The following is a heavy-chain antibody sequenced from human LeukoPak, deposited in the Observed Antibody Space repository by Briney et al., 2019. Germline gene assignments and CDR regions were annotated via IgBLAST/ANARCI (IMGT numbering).Heavy chain of an antibody. V-gene: IGHV3-7*01. CDR2: IKQDGSEK. CDR3: ARDSMITFGGVIETTFDY. D-gene: IGHD3-16*02. CDR1: GFTFSSYW. Sequence: PGGSLRLSCAASGFTFSSYWMSWVRQAPGKGLEWVANIKQDGSEKYYVDSVKGRFTISRDNAKNSLYLQMNSLRAEDTAVYYCARDSMITFGGVIETTFDYWGQGTLVTVSS. J-gene: IGHJ4*02.